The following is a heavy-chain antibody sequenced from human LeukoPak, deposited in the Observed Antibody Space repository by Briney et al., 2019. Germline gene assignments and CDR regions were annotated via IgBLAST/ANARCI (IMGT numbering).Heavy chain of an antibody. J-gene: IGHJ4*02. CDR1: GFTFSSYA. D-gene: IGHD6-19*01. CDR3: ASAYMSSGWYTPFDY. V-gene: IGHV3-64*01. Sequence: GGSLRLSCAASGFTFSSYAMHWVRQAPGKGLEYVSAISSNGGSTYYANSVKGRFTISRDNAKNSLYLQMNSLRAEDTAVYYCASAYMSSGWYTPFDYWGQGTLVTVSS. CDR2: ISSNGGST.